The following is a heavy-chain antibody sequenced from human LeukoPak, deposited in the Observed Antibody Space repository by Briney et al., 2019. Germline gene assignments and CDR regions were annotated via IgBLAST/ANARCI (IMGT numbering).Heavy chain of an antibody. V-gene: IGHV1-18*01. J-gene: IGHJ1*01. Sequence: ASVKVSCKASGYTFTSYGISWVRQALGQGLEWMGWISAYNGNTNYAQKLQGRVTMTADTSTSTAYMELRSLRSDDTAVYYCARTYYYDSSGSHFQHWGQGTLVTVSS. CDR2: ISAYNGNT. D-gene: IGHD3-22*01. CDR3: ARTYYYDSSGSHFQH. CDR1: GYTFTSYG.